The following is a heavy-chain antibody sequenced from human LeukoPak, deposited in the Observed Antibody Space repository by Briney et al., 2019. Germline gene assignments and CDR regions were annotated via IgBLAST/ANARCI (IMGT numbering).Heavy chain of an antibody. J-gene: IGHJ4*02. CDR2: IIPILGIA. Sequence: SVKVSCKASGGTFSSYAISWVRQAPGQGLEWMGRIIPILGIANYAQKFQGRVTITADKSTSTAYMELSSLRSEDTAVYYCASKLGYCSSTSCYIGHFDYWGQGTLVTVSS. CDR1: GGTFSSYA. CDR3: ASKLGYCSSTSCYIGHFDY. V-gene: IGHV1-69*04. D-gene: IGHD2-2*02.